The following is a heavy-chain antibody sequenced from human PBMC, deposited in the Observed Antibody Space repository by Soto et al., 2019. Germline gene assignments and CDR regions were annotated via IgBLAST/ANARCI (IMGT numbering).Heavy chain of an antibody. CDR1: VASPCCGGDC. Sequence: SQTGSVSVASPCCGGDCWSWLRQNPGKGLEWIGYIYYSGSTYYNPSLKSRVTISVDTSKNQFSLKLSSVTAADTAVYYCARVPILTGYSGRGGMYVWGQGTTVTISS. CDR2: IYYSGST. J-gene: IGHJ6*02. D-gene: IGHD3-9*01. V-gene: IGHV4-31*02. CDR3: ARVPILTGYSGRGGMYV.